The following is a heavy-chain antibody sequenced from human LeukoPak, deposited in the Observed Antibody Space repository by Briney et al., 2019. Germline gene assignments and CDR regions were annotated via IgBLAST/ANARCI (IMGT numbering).Heavy chain of an antibody. CDR2: IYPRDGST. D-gene: IGHD6-19*01. CDR3: ARGPSSGWYLY. J-gene: IGHJ4*02. CDR1: GYTFTSNY. V-gene: IGHV1-46*01. Sequence: ASVKVSCKASGYTFTSNYIHWVRQAPGQGLEWMGMIYPRDGSTSYAQKFQGRVTVTRDTSTSTVHMELSGLRSEDTAVYYCARGPSSGWYLYWGQGTLVTVSS.